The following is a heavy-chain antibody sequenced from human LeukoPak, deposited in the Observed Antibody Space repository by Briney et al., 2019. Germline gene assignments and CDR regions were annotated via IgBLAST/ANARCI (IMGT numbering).Heavy chain of an antibody. CDR1: GFTFSSYS. CDR3: ARESTAMVTILGMDV. J-gene: IGHJ6*02. Sequence: GGSLRLSCAASGFTFSSYSMNWVRQAPGKGLEWVSSISSSSSYIYYADSVKGRFTISRDNAKNSLYLQMNSLRAEDTAVYYCARESTAMVTILGMDVWGQGTTVTVSS. D-gene: IGHD5-18*01. V-gene: IGHV3-21*01. CDR2: ISSSSSYI.